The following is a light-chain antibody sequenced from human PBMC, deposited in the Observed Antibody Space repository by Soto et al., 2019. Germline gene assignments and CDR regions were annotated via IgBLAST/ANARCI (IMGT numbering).Light chain of an antibody. CDR1: QNINNW. CDR2: DAS. J-gene: IGKJ4*01. Sequence: DTQMTQSPSTLSASIGDRVTITCRASQNINNWLAWYQQKPGKAPKLLIYDASRLKSGVPSRFSGSGSGTEFTLTISSLQADDSATYYCQQYNNYFGGGTKVEI. V-gene: IGKV1-5*01. CDR3: QQYNNY.